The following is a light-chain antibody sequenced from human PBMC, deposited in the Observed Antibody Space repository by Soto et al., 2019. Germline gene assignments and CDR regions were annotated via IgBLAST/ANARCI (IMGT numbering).Light chain of an antibody. CDR3: QQRSSWPHALS. Sequence: EIVLTQSPATLSLSPGERATLSCRASQSVRSFLAWYQQKPGQAPRLLIYDASNRATGVPGRFSGSGSGTDFTLTISSLEPEDFAVYYCQQRSSWPHALSFGGGTKVE. V-gene: IGKV3-11*01. CDR1: QSVRSF. J-gene: IGKJ4*01. CDR2: DAS.